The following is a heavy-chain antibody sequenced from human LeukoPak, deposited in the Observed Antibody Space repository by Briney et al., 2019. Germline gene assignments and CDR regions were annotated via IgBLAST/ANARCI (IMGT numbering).Heavy chain of an antibody. CDR2: ISYDGSNK. J-gene: IGHJ4*02. Sequence: PGGSLRLSCAASGFTFSSYAMHWLRQAPGKGLEWVAIISYDGSNKYYADSVKGRFTISRDNSKNTLSLQMNSLRIEDTSVYYCAKTSPPYFDWAPVDSWGQGTPVTVSS. CDR3: AKTSPPYFDWAPVDS. V-gene: IGHV3-30*04. D-gene: IGHD3-9*01. CDR1: GFTFSSYA.